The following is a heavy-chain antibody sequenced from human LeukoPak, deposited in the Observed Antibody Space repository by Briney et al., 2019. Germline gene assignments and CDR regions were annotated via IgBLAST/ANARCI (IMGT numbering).Heavy chain of an antibody. CDR1: GFTFSSYA. Sequence: GGSLRLSCAASGFTFSSYAMSWVRQAPGKGLEWVSAISGSGGSTYYADSVKGRFTIPRDNSKNTLYLQMNSLRAEDTAVYYCASSSGYSADAFDIWGQGTMVTVSS. CDR2: ISGSGGST. V-gene: IGHV3-23*01. CDR3: ASSSGYSADAFDI. D-gene: IGHD3-22*01. J-gene: IGHJ3*02.